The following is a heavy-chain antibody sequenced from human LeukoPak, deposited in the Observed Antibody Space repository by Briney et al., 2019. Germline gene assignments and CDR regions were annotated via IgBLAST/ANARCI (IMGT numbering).Heavy chain of an antibody. D-gene: IGHD3-16*01. CDR1: GGSISSYY. Sequence: SETLSLTCTVSGGSISSYYWSWIRQPPGKGLEWVGYLFSGGTTNYNPSLKSRVTMSVDMSKHQFSLRLTSVTAADTAVYYCARHGGNLGSFNFWGQGSLVTVSS. J-gene: IGHJ4*02. CDR3: ARHGGNLGSFNF. CDR2: LFSGGTT. V-gene: IGHV4-59*08.